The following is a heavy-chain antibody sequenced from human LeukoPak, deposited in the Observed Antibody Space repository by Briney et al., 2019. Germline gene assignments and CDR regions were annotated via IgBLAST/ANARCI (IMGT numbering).Heavy chain of an antibody. D-gene: IGHD6-13*01. V-gene: IGHV4-59*01. CDR3: ARRSSSWKSWFDP. Sequence: NSSETLSLTCTVSGGSIDRNSWTWIRQPPGKGLEWIGYIYYSGTTNYNPSLKSRVTMSVDMSKNQFSLKLSSVTAADTAVYYCARRSSSWKSWFDPWGQGTLITVSS. CDR2: IYYSGTT. CDR1: GGSIDRNS. J-gene: IGHJ5*02.